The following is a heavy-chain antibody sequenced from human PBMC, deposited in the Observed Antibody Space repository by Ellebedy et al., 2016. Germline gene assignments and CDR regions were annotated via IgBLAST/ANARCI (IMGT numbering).Heavy chain of an antibody. CDR2: ISAYNGNT. CDR3: ARHDGDLHGGRYPGALDI. Sequence: ASVKVSXXASGYTFTSYGVSWVRQAPGQGLEWMGWISAYNGNTNYAQKFQGRVTMTTDTSTSTVYMELRSLRSDDTAVYYCARHDGDLHGGRYPGALDIWGQGTMVTVSS. D-gene: IGHD2-15*01. V-gene: IGHV1-18*01. J-gene: IGHJ3*02. CDR1: GYTFTSYG.